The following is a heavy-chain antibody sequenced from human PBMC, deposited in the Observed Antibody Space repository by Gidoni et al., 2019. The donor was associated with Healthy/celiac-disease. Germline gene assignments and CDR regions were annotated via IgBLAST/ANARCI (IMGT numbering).Heavy chain of an antibody. D-gene: IGHD3-9*01. CDR2: INPSGSST. V-gene: IGHV1-46*01. CDR3: ARALIYYDILTGYQPYYYGMDV. Sequence: QVQLVQSGAEVKKPGASVKASCKPSGYTFTSYYMPWVRQGPGQGLEWMGIINPSGSSTSYAQKFQGRVTMTSDTSTSTVYRELSSLRSEDTAVYYCARALIYYDILTGYQPYYYGMDVWGQGTTVTVSS. J-gene: IGHJ6*02. CDR1: GYTFTSYY.